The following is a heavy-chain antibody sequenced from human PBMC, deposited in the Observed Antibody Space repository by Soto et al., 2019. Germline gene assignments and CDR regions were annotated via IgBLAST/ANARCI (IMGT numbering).Heavy chain of an antibody. V-gene: IGHV5-51*01. CDR1: GYSFTSYW. Sequence: PGESLKISCQGSGYSFTSYWIGWVRQMPGKGLEWMGIIYPGDSDTRYSPSFQGQVTISADKSISTAYLQWSSLKASDTAMYYCATLGDSGYDCITWLGVCSGFDYWGQGTLVTVSS. J-gene: IGHJ4*02. CDR3: ATLGDSGYDCITWLGVCSGFDY. D-gene: IGHD5-12*01. CDR2: IYPGDSDT.